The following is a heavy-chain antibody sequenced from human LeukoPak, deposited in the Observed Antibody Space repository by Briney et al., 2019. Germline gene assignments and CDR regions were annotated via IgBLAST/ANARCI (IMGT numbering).Heavy chain of an antibody. J-gene: IGHJ6*03. V-gene: IGHV4-34*01. D-gene: IGHD5-24*01. CDR3: ARARVGMAIISDLYYYYMDV. Sequence: SETLSLTCAVYGGSFSGYYWSWIRQPPGKGLEWIGEINHSGSTNYNPSLKSRVTISVDTSKNQFSLKLSSVTAADTAVYYCARARVGMAIISDLYYYYMDVWGKGTTVTVSS. CDR1: GGSFSGYY. CDR2: INHSGST.